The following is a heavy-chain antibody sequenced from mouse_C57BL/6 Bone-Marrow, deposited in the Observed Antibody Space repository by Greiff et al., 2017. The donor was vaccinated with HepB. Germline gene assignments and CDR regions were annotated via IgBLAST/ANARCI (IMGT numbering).Heavy chain of an antibody. CDR2: ISNGGGST. Sequence: EVQRVESGGGLVQPGGSLKLSCAASGFTFSDYYMYWVRQTPEKRLEWVAYISNGGGSTYYPDTVKGRFTISRDNAKNTLYLQMSRLKSEDTAMYYCARQGITTDWYFDVWGTGTTVTVSS. D-gene: IGHD1-1*01. J-gene: IGHJ1*03. CDR1: GFTFSDYY. CDR3: ARQGITTDWYFDV. V-gene: IGHV5-12*01.